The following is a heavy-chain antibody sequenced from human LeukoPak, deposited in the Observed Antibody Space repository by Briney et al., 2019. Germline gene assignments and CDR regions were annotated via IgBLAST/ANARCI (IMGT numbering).Heavy chain of an antibody. CDR2: ISAYNGNT. Sequence: GASVKVSCKASGYTFTSYGISWVRQAPGQGLEWMRWISAYNGNTNYAQKLQGRVTMTTDTSTSTAYMELRSLRSDDTAVYYCARPYDSSDPWGAFDIWGQGTMVTVSS. D-gene: IGHD3-22*01. CDR1: GYTFTSYG. J-gene: IGHJ3*02. CDR3: ARPYDSSDPWGAFDI. V-gene: IGHV1-18*01.